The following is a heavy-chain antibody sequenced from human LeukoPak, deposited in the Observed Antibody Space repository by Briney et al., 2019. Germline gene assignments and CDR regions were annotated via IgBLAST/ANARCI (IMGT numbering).Heavy chain of an antibody. J-gene: IGHJ6*03. CDR1: GGSFSGYY. CDR2: INHSGST. D-gene: IGHD5-24*01. V-gene: IGHV4-34*01. Sequence: SETLSLTCAVYGGSFSGYYWSWIRQPPGKGLEWIGEINHSGSTNYNPSLKSRVTISVDTSKNQFSLKLSSLTAADTAVYYCARLGPLSAIRRTYYYYYMDVWGKGTTVTVSS. CDR3: ARLGPLSAIRRTYYYYYMDV.